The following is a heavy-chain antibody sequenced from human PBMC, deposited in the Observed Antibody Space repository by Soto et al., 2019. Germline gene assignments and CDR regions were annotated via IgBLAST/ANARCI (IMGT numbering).Heavy chain of an antibody. V-gene: IGHV3-48*01. Sequence: GGFLRLSCAASGVTCISYSMNWVRQAPGKGLEWVSYISSSSSTIYYADSVKGRFTISRDNAKNSLYLQMNSLRAEDTAVYYCARHPERIAQIGWFDPWGQGTLVTVSS. CDR2: ISSSSSTI. CDR1: GVTCISYS. J-gene: IGHJ5*02. CDR3: ARHPERIAQIGWFDP. D-gene: IGHD6-13*01.